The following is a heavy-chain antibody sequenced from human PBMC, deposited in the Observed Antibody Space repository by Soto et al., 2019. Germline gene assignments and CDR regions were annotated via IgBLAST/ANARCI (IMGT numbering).Heavy chain of an antibody. J-gene: IGHJ1*01. D-gene: IGHD7-27*01. V-gene: IGHV3-74*03. Sequence: EVQLVESGGGLVQPGGSLRLSCAASGFTFSNYWMHWIRQGPGKGLLWVARMNIDGTVVTYAESVMGRFTISRDNTKNTLSLEMHSLRVEDTGTYFCVREPLGNSTFRGQGTLVTVSS. CDR3: VREPLGNSTF. CDR2: MNIDGTVV. CDR1: GFTFSNYW.